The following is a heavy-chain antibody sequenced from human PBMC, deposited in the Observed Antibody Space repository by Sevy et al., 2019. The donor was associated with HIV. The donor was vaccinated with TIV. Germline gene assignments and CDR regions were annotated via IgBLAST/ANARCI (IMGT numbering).Heavy chain of an antibody. V-gene: IGHV3-49*04. D-gene: IGHD6-13*01. CDR2: ISSDAEGGSI. CDR1: GFSFGDYT. CDR3: TGPFVSSTWYEYFHH. J-gene: IGHJ1*01. Sequence: GGSLRLSCTTFGFSFGDYTMGWVRQAPGKGLEWVGYISSDAEGGSIEYAAFVRGRFTISRDDSRNIAYLQMNSLKTEDTAVYYCTGPFVSSTWYEYFHHWGQGTVVTVSS.